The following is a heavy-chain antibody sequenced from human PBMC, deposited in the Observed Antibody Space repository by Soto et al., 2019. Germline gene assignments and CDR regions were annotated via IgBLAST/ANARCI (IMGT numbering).Heavy chain of an antibody. V-gene: IGHV4-61*01. Sequence: QVQLQESGPGLMKPSETLSLTCTVSGGSVSSGYYYWSWIRQPPGKGLEWIGYIYYSGSTNYNPSLKRRVTISVDTSRNQFSLKLSSVTAADTAVYYCARVVQKDGGLLSNYYYGMDVWGQGTTVTVSS. J-gene: IGHJ6*02. CDR2: IYYSGST. D-gene: IGHD3-10*01. CDR3: ARVVQKDGGLLSNYYYGMDV. CDR1: GGSVSSGYYY.